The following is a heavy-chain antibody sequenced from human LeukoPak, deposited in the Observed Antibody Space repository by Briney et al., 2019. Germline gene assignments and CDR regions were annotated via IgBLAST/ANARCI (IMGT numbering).Heavy chain of an antibody. CDR2: IHESGSS. D-gene: IGHD4-17*01. J-gene: IGHJ4*02. CDR3: ARENGDYAFDY. Sequence: SETLSLTCSVSGGSVSTYYWSWIRQPPGKGLEWVGSIHESGSSNSNSSLKSRVTISLDTSKNRFSLRLSSVIVADTAVYYCARENGDYAFDYWGQGTLVTVSS. V-gene: IGHV4-59*02. CDR1: GGSVSTYY.